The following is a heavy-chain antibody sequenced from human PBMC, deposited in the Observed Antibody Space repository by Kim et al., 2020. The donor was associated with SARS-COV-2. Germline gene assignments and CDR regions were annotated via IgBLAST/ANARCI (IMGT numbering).Heavy chain of an antibody. Sequence: GGSLRLSCAASGFTFRSSGMHWVRQTPGKGLEWVAVISYDADNKYYADSVKGRFTISRDNSKSTLYLQLNSLKPEDTAVYFCARPRSGSYHAAFDVWGQGTMVTVSS. J-gene: IGHJ3*01. D-gene: IGHD3-10*01. CDR1: GFTFRSSG. CDR3: ARPRSGSYHAAFDV. CDR2: ISYDADNK. V-gene: IGHV3-30*03.